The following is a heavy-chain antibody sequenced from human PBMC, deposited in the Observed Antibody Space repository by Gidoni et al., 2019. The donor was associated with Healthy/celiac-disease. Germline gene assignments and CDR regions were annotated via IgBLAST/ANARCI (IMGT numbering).Heavy chain of an antibody. D-gene: IGHD1-26*01. V-gene: IGHV3-9*01. Sequence: EVQLVESGGGLVQPGRSLRLSCAASGFTFDDYAMHWVRQAPGKGREWVSGISLNSGSIGYADSVKGRFTISRDNAKNSLYLQMNSLRAEDTALYYCAKDKWGSLPGYYFDYWGQGTLVTVSS. J-gene: IGHJ4*02. CDR2: ISLNSGSI. CDR1: GFTFDDYA. CDR3: AKDKWGSLPGYYFDY.